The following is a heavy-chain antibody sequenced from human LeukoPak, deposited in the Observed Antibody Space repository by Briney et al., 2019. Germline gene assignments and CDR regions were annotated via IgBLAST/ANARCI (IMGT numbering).Heavy chain of an antibody. D-gene: IGHD1-26*01. CDR1: GFTLSDCA. Sequence: GGSLRLSCAASGFTLSDCAMHWVRQASGKGLEWVGLIRTKGANYATAYAASVKGRFIISRDDSSNMAYLQMNSLKNDDTAVYYCTGDGGSYSHLDNWGPGTRVTVSS. CDR3: TGDGGSYSHLDN. V-gene: IGHV3-73*01. CDR2: IRTKGANYAT. J-gene: IGHJ4*02.